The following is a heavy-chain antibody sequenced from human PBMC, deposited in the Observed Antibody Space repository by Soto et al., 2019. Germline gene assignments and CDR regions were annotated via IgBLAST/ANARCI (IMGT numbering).Heavy chain of an antibody. V-gene: IGHV3-73*02. CDR1: GFTFSGSA. J-gene: IGHJ6*02. CDR3: TSGYDYRSWPYYYYGMDV. D-gene: IGHD5-12*01. CDR2: IRSKANSYAT. Sequence: EVQLVESGGGLVQPGGSLKLSCAASGFTFSGSAMHWVRQASGKGLEWVGRIRSKANSYATAYAASVKGRFTISRDDSKNTAYLQMNSLKTEDTAVYYCTSGYDYRSWPYYYYGMDVWGQGTTVTVSS.